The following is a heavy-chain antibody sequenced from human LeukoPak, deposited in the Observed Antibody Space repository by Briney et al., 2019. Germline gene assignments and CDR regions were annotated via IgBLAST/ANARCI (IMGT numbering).Heavy chain of an antibody. CDR2: ISGSGGST. CDR3: AKDMRAYCGGDCYSLAFDI. J-gene: IGHJ3*02. Sequence: PGGSLRLSCAASGFTFSSYAMSWVRQAPGKGLEWVSAISGSGGSTYYADSVKGRFTISRDNSKNTLYLQMNSLRAEDTAVYYCAKDMRAYCGGDCYSLAFDIWGQGTMVTVSS. V-gene: IGHV3-23*01. D-gene: IGHD2-21*02. CDR1: GFTFSSYA.